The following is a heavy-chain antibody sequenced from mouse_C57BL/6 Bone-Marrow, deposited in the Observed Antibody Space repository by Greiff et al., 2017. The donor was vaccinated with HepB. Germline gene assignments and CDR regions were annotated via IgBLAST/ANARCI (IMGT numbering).Heavy chain of an antibody. D-gene: IGHD2-13*01. CDR2: IDPSDSYT. V-gene: IGHV1-50*01. Sequence: VQLQQPGAELVKPGASVKLSCKASGYTFTSYWMQWVKQRPGQGLEWIGEIDPSDSYTNYNQKFKGKATLTVDTSSSTAYMQLSSLTSEDSAVYYGAYDYPCAYWGQGTLVTVSA. CDR3: AYDYPCAY. J-gene: IGHJ3*01. CDR1: GYTFTSYW.